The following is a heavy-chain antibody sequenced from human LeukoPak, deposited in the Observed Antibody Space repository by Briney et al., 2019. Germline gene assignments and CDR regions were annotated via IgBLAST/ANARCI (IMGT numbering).Heavy chain of an antibody. CDR1: GFTFSGYS. Sequence: GGSLRLSCEASGFTFSGYSMNWVRQAPGKGLEWVSYISESSSHTYNADSVKGRFTISRDNAKNSLYLQMNSLRAEDTAVYYCARGRYDYGDYYYGMDVWGQGTTVTVSS. D-gene: IGHD4-17*01. J-gene: IGHJ6*02. CDR2: ISESSSHT. V-gene: IGHV3-21*06. CDR3: ARGRYDYGDYYYGMDV.